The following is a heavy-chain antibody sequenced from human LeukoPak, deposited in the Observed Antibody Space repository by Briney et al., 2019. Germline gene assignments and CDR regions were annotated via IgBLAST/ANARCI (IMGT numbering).Heavy chain of an antibody. Sequence: SGGSLRLSCAASGFTFDDYGVSWVRQAPGKGLEWVSGINWNGGSTGYADSVEGRFTISRDNAKNSLYLQMNSLRAEDTALYYCASDFKYGSGSYSPFYWGQGTLVTVSS. J-gene: IGHJ4*02. CDR2: INWNGGST. CDR1: GFTFDDYG. CDR3: ASDFKYGSGSYSPFY. D-gene: IGHD3-10*01. V-gene: IGHV3-20*04.